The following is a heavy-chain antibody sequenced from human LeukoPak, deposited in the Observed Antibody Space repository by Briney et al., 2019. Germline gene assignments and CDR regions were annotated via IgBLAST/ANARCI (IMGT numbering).Heavy chain of an antibody. Sequence: GESLRLSCAASGFIFSTYGMHWVRQAPGKGLEWVAFIRSDGSDKSYAGSVMGRFTISRDNSKNTLYLQMNTLRAEDTAVYYCGKHGSSSDYWGQGTLVTVSS. CDR1: GFIFSTYG. D-gene: IGHD2-2*01. CDR2: IRSDGSDK. V-gene: IGHV3-30*02. J-gene: IGHJ4*02. CDR3: GKHGSSSDY.